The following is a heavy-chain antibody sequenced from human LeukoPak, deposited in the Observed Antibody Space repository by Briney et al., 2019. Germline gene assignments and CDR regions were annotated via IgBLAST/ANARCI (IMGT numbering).Heavy chain of an antibody. CDR1: GGSFSGYY. J-gene: IGHJ4*02. Sequence: SETLSLTCAVYGGSFSGYYWSWIRQPPEKGLEWIGEINHSGSTNYNPSLKSRVTISVDTSKNQFSLKLSSVTAADTAVYYCARWMAATNVEYYFDYWGQGTLVTVSS. CDR2: INHSGST. CDR3: ARWMAATNVEYYFDY. D-gene: IGHD5-24*01. V-gene: IGHV4-34*01.